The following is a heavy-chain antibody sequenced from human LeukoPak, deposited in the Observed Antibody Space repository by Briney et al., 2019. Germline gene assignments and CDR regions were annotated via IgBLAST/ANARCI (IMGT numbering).Heavy chain of an antibody. J-gene: IGHJ6*03. CDR3: ARGGYSRRRYYYCYMDV. D-gene: IGHD4-11*01. V-gene: IGHV3-30*04. Sequence: PGGSLRLSCAASGFTFSSYAMHWVRQAPGKGLEWVAVISYDGSNKYYADSVKGRFTISRDNSKNTLYLQMNSLRAEDTAVYYCARGGYSRRRYYYCYMDVWGKGTTVTISS. CDR1: GFTFSSYA. CDR2: ISYDGSNK.